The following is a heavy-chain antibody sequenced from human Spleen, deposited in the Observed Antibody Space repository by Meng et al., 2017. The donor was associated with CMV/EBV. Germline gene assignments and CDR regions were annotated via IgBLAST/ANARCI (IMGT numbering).Heavy chain of an antibody. CDR2: ISGSGGST. D-gene: IGHD6-19*01. Sequence: GESLKISCTASGFTFSSYNMNWVRQAPGKGLEWVSAISGSGGSTYYADSVKGRFTISRDNSKNTLYLQMNSLRAEDTAVYYCAKELGYSSGWSPIDYWGQGTLVTVSS. CDR3: AKELGYSSGWSPIDY. CDR1: GFTFSSYN. V-gene: IGHV3-23*01. J-gene: IGHJ4*02.